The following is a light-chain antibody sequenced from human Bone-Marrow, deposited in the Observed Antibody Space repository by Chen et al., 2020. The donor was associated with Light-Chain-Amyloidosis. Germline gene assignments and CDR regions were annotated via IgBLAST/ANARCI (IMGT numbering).Light chain of an antibody. Sequence: QSALPQPASVSGSPGPSIPISFTGTSSDVGGYNYVSWYQQHPGKAPKLMIYDVSNRPSGVSNRFSGSKSGNTASLTISGLQAEDEADYYCSSYTSSSTLVFGGGTKLTVL. V-gene: IGLV2-14*01. J-gene: IGLJ3*02. CDR3: SSYTSSSTLV. CDR1: SSDVGGYNY. CDR2: DVS.